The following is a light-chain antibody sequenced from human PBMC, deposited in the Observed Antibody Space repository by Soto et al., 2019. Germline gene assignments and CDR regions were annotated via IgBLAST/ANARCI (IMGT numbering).Light chain of an antibody. J-gene: IGKJ4*01. V-gene: IGKV3-15*01. CDR2: GAS. CDR1: QSVYTT. CDR3: QQYNKWPLT. Sequence: EIVMTQSPATLSVSPGERATLSCWASQSVYTTLAWYQQKTGQAPRLLIYGASTRATGIPARFSGTGSATEFTLTISSLQSEDSAVYYCQQYNKWPLTFGGGTKVEI.